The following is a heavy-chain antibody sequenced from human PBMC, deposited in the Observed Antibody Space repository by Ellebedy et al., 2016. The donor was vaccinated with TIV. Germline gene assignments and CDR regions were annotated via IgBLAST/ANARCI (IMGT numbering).Heavy chain of an antibody. D-gene: IGHD1-14*01. Sequence: ASVKVSCKASGFTFTSYGFSWVRQAPGQGLEWMGWISAYNGRTSFAQMFQARLTMTTDASTSTAYMELRGLRSDDTAVYYCAREVKSVTTRGAFDIWGQGTMVTVSS. CDR2: ISAYNGRT. V-gene: IGHV1-18*01. CDR3: AREVKSVTTRGAFDI. CDR1: GFTFTSYG. J-gene: IGHJ3*02.